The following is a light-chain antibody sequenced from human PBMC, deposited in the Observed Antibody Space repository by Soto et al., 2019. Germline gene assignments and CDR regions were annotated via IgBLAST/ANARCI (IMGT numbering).Light chain of an antibody. J-gene: IGKJ1*01. CDR1: QSISSY. V-gene: IGKV1-39*01. Sequence: DIQMTQSPSSLSASVGDRVTITCRASQSISSYLNWYQQKPGKAPNLLIYAASSLQSRVPSRFSGSGSGTDFTLNISSLQPEDFATYYCQQSYSSSWTFGQGTTVEIK. CDR2: AAS. CDR3: QQSYSSSWT.